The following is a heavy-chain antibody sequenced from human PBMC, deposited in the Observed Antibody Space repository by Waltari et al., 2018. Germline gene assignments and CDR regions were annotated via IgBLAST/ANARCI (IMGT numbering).Heavy chain of an antibody. CDR1: GYDFSKHW. D-gene: IGHD6-6*01. CDR3: ARHPGTSLRNWFDS. Sequence: EVQLVQSGAEVKKPGESLKISCQGSGYDFSKHWIGWVRQMSGKGLEWMGIIYPGDFDARYSPSFQGQVTISVDKSLSTVYLQWSSLKASDTAMYYCARHPGTSLRNWFDSWGQGTLVTVSS. J-gene: IGHJ5*01. CDR2: IYPGDFDA. V-gene: IGHV5-51*01.